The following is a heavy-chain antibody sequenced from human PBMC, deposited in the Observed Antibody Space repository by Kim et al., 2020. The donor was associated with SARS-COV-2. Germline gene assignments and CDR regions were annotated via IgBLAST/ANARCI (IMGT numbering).Heavy chain of an antibody. Sequence: GGSLRLSCAASGFTFSSYGMHWVRQAPGKGLEWVAVIWYDGSNKYYADSVKGRFTISRDNSKNTLYLQMNSLRAEDTAVYYCARDQGGGYCSSTSCYEHYYGMDVWGQGTTVTVSS. CDR3: ARDQGGGYCSSTSCYEHYYGMDV. CDR2: IWYDGSNK. D-gene: IGHD2-2*01. CDR1: GFTFSSYG. V-gene: IGHV3-33*01. J-gene: IGHJ6*02.